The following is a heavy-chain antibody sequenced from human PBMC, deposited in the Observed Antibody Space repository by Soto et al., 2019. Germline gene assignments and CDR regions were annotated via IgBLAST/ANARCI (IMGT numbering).Heavy chain of an antibody. CDR1: GYTFTSYG. D-gene: IGHD2-15*01. J-gene: IGHJ3*02. Sequence: ASVKVSCKASGYTFTSYGISWVRQAPGQGLEWMGWISAYNGNTNYAQKLQGRVTMTTDTSTSTAYMELRSLRSDDTAVYYCAREWVVAATHDAFDIWGQGTMVTVSS. CDR3: AREWVVAATHDAFDI. V-gene: IGHV1-18*01. CDR2: ISAYNGNT.